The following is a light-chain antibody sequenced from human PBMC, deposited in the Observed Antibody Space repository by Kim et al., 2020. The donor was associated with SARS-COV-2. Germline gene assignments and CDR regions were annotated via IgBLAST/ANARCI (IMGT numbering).Light chain of an antibody. Sequence: GQKVTTSCSGSSSKFGNNSVSWYQRVPGTAPNLLIYDNNKRPSEIPDRFSGSKFGTSATLGITGLLTGDEADYYCGTWDSSLSAGVFGGGTQLTVL. CDR2: DNN. V-gene: IGLV1-51*01. CDR3: GTWDSSLSAGV. CDR1: SSKFGNNS. J-gene: IGLJ2*01.